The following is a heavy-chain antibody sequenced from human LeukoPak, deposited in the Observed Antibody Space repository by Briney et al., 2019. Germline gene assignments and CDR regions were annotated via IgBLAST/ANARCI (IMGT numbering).Heavy chain of an antibody. CDR3: ARDTYSSGWYGRYYYYMDV. J-gene: IGHJ6*03. CDR2: ISTYNDNT. CDR1: GYTFTSYG. V-gene: IGHV1-18*01. D-gene: IGHD6-19*01. Sequence: GASVKVSCKASGYTFTSYGISWVRQAPGQGPEWMGWISTYNDNTNYAQKLQGRVTMTTDTSTSTAYMELRSLRSDDTAVYYCARDTYSSGWYGRYYYYMDVWGKGTTVTVSS.